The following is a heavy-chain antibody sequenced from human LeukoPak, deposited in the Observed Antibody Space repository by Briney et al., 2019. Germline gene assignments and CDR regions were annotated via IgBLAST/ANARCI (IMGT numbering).Heavy chain of an antibody. CDR1: GFPFSNYA. CDR3: PRQSYASGWNPFDY. V-gene: IGHV3-23*01. D-gene: IGHD6-19*01. Sequence: PGGSLRLSCAASGFPFSNYAMRWVRQAPGKGLEWVSTISGGGITPYYADSAKGRFTISRDNSKNTMFLQMNSLRADDTAVYYCPRQSYASGWNPFDYWGQGILVTVSS. CDR2: ISGGGITP. J-gene: IGHJ4*02.